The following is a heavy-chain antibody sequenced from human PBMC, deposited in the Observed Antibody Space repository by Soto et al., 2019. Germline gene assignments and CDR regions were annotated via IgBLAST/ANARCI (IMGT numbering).Heavy chain of an antibody. J-gene: IGHJ4*02. CDR2: IYYSGST. D-gene: IGHD6-25*01. Sequence: WSWIRQPPGKGLEWIGSIYYSGSTYYNPSLKSRVTISVDTSKNQFSLKLSSVTAADTAVYYCARHSPGRTPANYWGQGTLVTVSS. V-gene: IGHV4-39*01. CDR3: ARHSPGRTPANY.